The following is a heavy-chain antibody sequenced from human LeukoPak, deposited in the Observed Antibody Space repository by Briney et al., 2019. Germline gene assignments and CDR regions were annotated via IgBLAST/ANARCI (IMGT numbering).Heavy chain of an antibody. CDR3: ARAASYFSYCYDSSGYYGY. CDR1: GGSFSGYY. D-gene: IGHD3-22*01. J-gene: IGHJ4*02. CDR2: INHSGST. V-gene: IGHV4-34*01. Sequence: PSETLSLTCAGYGGSFSGYYWSWIRQPPGKGLEWIGEINHSGSTNYNPSLKSRVTISVDTSKNQFSLKLSSVTAADTAVYYCARAASYFSYCYDSSGYYGYWGQGTLVTVSS.